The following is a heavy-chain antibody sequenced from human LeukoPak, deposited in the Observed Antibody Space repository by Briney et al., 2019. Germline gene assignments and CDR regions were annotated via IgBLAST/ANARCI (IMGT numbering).Heavy chain of an antibody. D-gene: IGHD2-21*02. Sequence: PSQTLSLTCAVSGGSISSGGYSWSWIRQPPGKGLEWIGYIYHSGSTYYNPSLKSRVTISVDRSKNQFSLKMSSVTAADTAVYYCARLGQYCGGDCYPPSFDYWGQGTQVTVSS. J-gene: IGHJ4*02. CDR2: IYHSGST. CDR3: ARLGQYCGGDCYPPSFDY. CDR1: GGSISSGGYS. V-gene: IGHV4-30-2*01.